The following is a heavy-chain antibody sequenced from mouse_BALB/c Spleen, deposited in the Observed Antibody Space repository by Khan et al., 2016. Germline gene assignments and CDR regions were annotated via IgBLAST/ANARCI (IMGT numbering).Heavy chain of an antibody. V-gene: IGHV1-69*02. CDR3: ARYGNFDY. CDR2: IDPSDSYT. J-gene: IGHJ2*01. Sequence: VQLQESGAELVKPGASVKLSCKASGYTFTSYWMHWVKQRPGQGLEWIGEIDPSDSYTNYNQKFKGKATLTVDKSSSTAYMQLSSLTSEDSAVYYCARYGNFDYWGQGTTLTVSS. CDR1: GYTFTSYW. D-gene: IGHD2-1*01.